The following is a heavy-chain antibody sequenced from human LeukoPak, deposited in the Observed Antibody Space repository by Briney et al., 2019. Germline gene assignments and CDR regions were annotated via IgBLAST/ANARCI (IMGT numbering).Heavy chain of an antibody. CDR2: IWYDGSNK. D-gene: IGHD3-10*01. CDR1: GFTFSSYG. J-gene: IGHJ4*02. V-gene: IGHV3-33*06. CDR3: AKAAGYYGSGSYRDY. Sequence: GGSVRLSCAASGFTFSSYGMHWVRQAPGKGLEWVAVIWYDGSNKYYADSVKGRFTISRDNSKNTLYLQMNSLRAEDTAVYYCAKAAGYYGSGSYRDYWGQGTLVTVSS.